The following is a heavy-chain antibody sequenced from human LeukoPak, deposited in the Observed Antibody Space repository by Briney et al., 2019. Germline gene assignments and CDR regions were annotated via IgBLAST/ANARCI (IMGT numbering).Heavy chain of an antibody. V-gene: IGHV3-30*18. J-gene: IGHJ5*02. CDR2: ISYDGFSK. Sequence: PGGSLRLSCAASGFLFSSYGVHWVRQAPGKGLEWVAVISYDGFSKYYADSVKGRFTISRDNSKNTLDLQMNSLRAEDTAVYYCAKHLEMHDNNWFGPWGQGTLVTVSS. D-gene: IGHD1-1*01. CDR1: GFLFSSYG. CDR3: AKHLEMHDNNWFGP.